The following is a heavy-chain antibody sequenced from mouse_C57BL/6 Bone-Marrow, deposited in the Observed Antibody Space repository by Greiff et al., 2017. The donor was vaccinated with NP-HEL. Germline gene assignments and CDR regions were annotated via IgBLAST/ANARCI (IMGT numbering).Heavy chain of an antibody. V-gene: IGHV5-4*03. CDR3: ASHYYGSSYDY. CDR1: GFTFSSYA. CDR2: ISDGGSYT. D-gene: IGHD1-1*01. Sequence: EVTLVESGGGLVKPGGSLKLSCAASGFTFSSYAMSWVRQTPEKRLEWVATISDGGSYTYYPDNVKGRFTISRDNAKNNLYLQMSHLKSEDTAMYYCASHYYGSSYDYWGQGTTLTVSS. J-gene: IGHJ2*01.